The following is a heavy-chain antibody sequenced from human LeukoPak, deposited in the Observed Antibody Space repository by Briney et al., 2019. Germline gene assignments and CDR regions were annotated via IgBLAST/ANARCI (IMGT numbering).Heavy chain of an antibody. V-gene: IGHV1-69*13. J-gene: IGHJ4*02. CDR1: GGTFSSYA. D-gene: IGHD3-10*01. Sequence: SVKVSCKASGGTFSSYAISWVRQAPGQGLEWMGGIIPIFGTANYAQKFQGRVTITADESTSTAYMELSSLRSEDTAVYYCARDYYGSGSSESRNFDYWGQGTLVTVSS. CDR2: IIPIFGTA. CDR3: ARDYYGSGSSESRNFDY.